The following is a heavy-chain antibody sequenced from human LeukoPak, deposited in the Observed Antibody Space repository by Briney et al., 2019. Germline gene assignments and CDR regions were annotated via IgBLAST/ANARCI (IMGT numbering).Heavy chain of an antibody. D-gene: IGHD6-6*01. Sequence: ASVKVSCKASGYTFTSYYMHWVRQAPGQGLERVGIINPSGGSTSYAQKFQGRVTVTRDTSTSTVYMELSSLRAEDTAVYDCARVGASAARPQDFQHWGQGTLVTVSS. CDR1: GYTFTSYY. J-gene: IGHJ1*01. V-gene: IGHV1-46*01. CDR3: ARVGASAARPQDFQH. CDR2: INPSGGST.